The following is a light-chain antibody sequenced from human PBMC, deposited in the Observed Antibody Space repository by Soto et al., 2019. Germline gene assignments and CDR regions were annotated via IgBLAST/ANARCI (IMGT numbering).Light chain of an antibody. CDR3: HQYNNWWT. CDR2: GAS. Sequence: EIVMTQSPATLSVSPGERGSLSCRASQSVSSNLAWYQQKPGQAPRLLIYGASTRATGIPARFSGSGSGTEFTLTISSLQSEDFAVYYCHQYNNWWTFGQGTKVDIK. J-gene: IGKJ1*01. V-gene: IGKV3-15*01. CDR1: QSVSSN.